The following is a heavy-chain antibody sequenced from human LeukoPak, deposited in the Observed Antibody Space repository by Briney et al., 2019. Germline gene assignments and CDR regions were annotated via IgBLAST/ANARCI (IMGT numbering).Heavy chain of an antibody. CDR2: IHYTGST. CDR1: GGSISSYY. CDR3: AKIKGSGSGYFDY. D-gene: IGHD3-10*01. Sequence: PSETLSLTCTVSGGSISSYYWSWIRQSPGKGLECIGYIHYTGSTNYNPSLKSRVTISVETSKNQFSLKLKSVTAADTAVYYCAKIKGSGSGYFDYWGQGTLVTVSS. J-gene: IGHJ4*02. V-gene: IGHV4-59*01.